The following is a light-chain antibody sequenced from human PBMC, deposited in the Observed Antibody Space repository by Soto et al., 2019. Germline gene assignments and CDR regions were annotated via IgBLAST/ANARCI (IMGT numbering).Light chain of an antibody. CDR2: DAS. V-gene: IGKV3-20*01. CDR1: QTISNNY. CDR3: QQFSSFPLT. Sequence: TLLTQFPGSLSLSPGERATLSCSASQTISNNYLAWYQQKPGQAPRLLIYDASSRETGILDRFSGGGAGTDFTRTISRLEPEDFAVYYCQQFSSFPLTFGGGTKVDIK. J-gene: IGKJ4*01.